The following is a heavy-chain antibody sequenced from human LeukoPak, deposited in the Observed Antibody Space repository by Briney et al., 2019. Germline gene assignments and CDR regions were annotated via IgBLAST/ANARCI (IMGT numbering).Heavy chain of an antibody. D-gene: IGHD6-19*01. Sequence: ASVKVSCKASGYTFTGYYMHWVRQAPGQGLEWMGWINPNSGGTNYAQKFQGRVTMTRDTSISTAYMELSRLRSDDTAVYYCARGSVWAVAGTLSWFDPWGQGTLVTVSS. CDR2: INPNSGGT. V-gene: IGHV1-2*02. CDR1: GYTFTGYY. CDR3: ARGSVWAVAGTLSWFDP. J-gene: IGHJ5*02.